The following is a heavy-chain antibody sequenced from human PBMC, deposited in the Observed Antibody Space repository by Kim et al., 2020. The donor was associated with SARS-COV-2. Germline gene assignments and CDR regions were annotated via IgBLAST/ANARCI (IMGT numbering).Heavy chain of an antibody. V-gene: IGHV4-39*01. CDR3: ARADDYSNPDAFDI. D-gene: IGHD4-4*01. Sequence: NPPLESRFTISVDTSKNQCSLRMSSVTAADTAVYYCARADDYSNPDAFDIWGQGTMVTVSS. J-gene: IGHJ3*02.